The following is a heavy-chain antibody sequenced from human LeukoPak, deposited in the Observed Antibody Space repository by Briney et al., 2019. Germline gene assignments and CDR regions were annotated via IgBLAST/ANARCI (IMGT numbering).Heavy chain of an antibody. Sequence: GGSLRLSCAASGFTFSRYWMRWVRQAPGKGLEGVANIKDDGSEEYYVDSVKGRFTISRDNARNSLFLQMNSLTVEDTAVYYCARAIRGSAVDTGDRWGQGTLVTVSS. CDR3: ARAIRGSAVDTGDR. V-gene: IGHV3-7*01. CDR1: GFTFSRYW. J-gene: IGHJ4*02. D-gene: IGHD3-10*01. CDR2: IKDDGSEE.